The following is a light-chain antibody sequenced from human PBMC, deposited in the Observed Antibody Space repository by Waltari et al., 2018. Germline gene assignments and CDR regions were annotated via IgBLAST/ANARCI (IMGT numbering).Light chain of an antibody. CDR3: HLYGSART. V-gene: IGKV3-20*01. J-gene: IGKJ4*01. Sequence: NVLTQSPGTLSLSPGERATLSCRASQSVTNNYLAWYQQQPGQAPRLLIYGVSSRATGIPDRCSGSGSGTDFTLTIGRLEPEDSAVYFCHLYGSARTFGGGTRVEIK. CDR1: QSVTNNY. CDR2: GVS.